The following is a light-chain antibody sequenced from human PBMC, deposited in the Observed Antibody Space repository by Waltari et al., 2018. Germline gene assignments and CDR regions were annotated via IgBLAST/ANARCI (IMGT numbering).Light chain of an antibody. Sequence: EIVLTQSPDTLSLSPGDRATLSCRASQSVRSSYLAWYQQKPGPAPRLLIYGPSSRATGIPDRFSGSGSGTDFTLTISRLEPEDFAVYYCQQYGSSPAYTFGQGTRLEIK. J-gene: IGKJ2*01. CDR1: QSVRSSY. CDR3: QQYGSSPAYT. CDR2: GPS. V-gene: IGKV3-20*01.